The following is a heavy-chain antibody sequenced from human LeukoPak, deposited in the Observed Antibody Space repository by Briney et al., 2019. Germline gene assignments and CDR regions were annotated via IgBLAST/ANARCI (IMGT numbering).Heavy chain of an antibody. CDR3: ARAPYYGSGSYYDGLLFDS. Sequence: ASVKVSCKASGYTFTSYAMHWVRQAPGQGLEWMGIINPINVITRYAQKFQGRVTMTRDMSTSTVYMELSSLRSEDTAVYYCARAPYYGSGSYYDGLLFDSWGQGTLVTVSS. CDR1: GYTFTSYA. V-gene: IGHV1-46*01. CDR2: INPINVIT. D-gene: IGHD3-10*01. J-gene: IGHJ4*02.